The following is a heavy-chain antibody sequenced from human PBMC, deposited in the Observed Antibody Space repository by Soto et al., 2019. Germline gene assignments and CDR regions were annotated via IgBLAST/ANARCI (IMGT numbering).Heavy chain of an antibody. D-gene: IGHD3-10*01. J-gene: IGHJ6*02. CDR2: ISYDGSNK. V-gene: IGHV3-30-3*01. CDR3: ARDREESAYGMDV. CDR1: GFTFSSYA. Sequence: GSLRLSCAASGFTFSSYAMHWVRQAPGKGLEWVAVISYDGSNKYYADSVKGRFTISRDNSKNTLYLQMNSLRAEDTAVYYCARDREESAYGMDVWGQGTTVTVSS.